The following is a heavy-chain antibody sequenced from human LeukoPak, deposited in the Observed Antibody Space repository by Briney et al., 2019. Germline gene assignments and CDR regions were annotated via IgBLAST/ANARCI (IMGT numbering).Heavy chain of an antibody. CDR1: GFTFSSYG. CDR3: ARDFRNSHRLDI. V-gene: IGHV3-33*01. CDR2: IWYDGSNK. J-gene: IGHJ3*02. D-gene: IGHD4-11*01. Sequence: GGSLRLSCAASGFTFSSYGMHWVRQAPGKGLEWVAVIWYDGSNKYYADSVKGRFTISRDNSKNTLYLQMNSLRDEDTAVYYCARDFRNSHRLDIWGQGTLVTVSS.